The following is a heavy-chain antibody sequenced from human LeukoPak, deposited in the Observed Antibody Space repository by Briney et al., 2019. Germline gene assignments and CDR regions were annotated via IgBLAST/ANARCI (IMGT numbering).Heavy chain of an antibody. CDR2: INSDESST. CDR3: ARGKLLGGYSYGRYFDY. CDR1: GIAFSSYW. D-gene: IGHD5-18*01. V-gene: IGHV3-74*01. Sequence: QPGGSLRLSCAASGIAFSSYWMHWVRQAPGKGLVWVSRINSDESSTSYADSVKGRFTISRDNAKNTLYLQMNSLRAEDTAVYYCARGKLLGGYSYGRYFDYWGQGTLVTVSS. J-gene: IGHJ4*02.